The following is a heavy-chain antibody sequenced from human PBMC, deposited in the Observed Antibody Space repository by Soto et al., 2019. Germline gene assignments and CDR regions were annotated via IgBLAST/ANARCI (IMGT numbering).Heavy chain of an antibody. CDR3: TTDPDTAMVNVNWFDP. CDR1: GFTFSNAW. J-gene: IGHJ5*02. D-gene: IGHD5-18*01. CDR2: IKSKTDGGTT. V-gene: IGHV3-15*07. Sequence: EVQLVESGGGLVKPGGSLRLSCAASGFTFSNAWMNWVRQAPGKGLEWVGRIKSKTDGGTTDYAAPVKGRFTISRDDSINTLYLQMNSLKTEDTAVYYCTTDPDTAMVNVNWFDPWGQGTLVTVSS.